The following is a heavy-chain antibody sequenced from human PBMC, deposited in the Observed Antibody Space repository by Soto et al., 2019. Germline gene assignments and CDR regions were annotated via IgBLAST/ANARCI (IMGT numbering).Heavy chain of an antibody. Sequence: EVHLVASGGGLVQPGGSLRLSCVASGFTFDYYWMHWVRQAPGEGLMWVSRLQTDGSHPDYAASVKGRFTISRDNAKKTLYLQMHHLTVEDPAGYSGARGGDKDYWGQGTRVNASS. CDR3: ARGGDKDY. D-gene: IGHD2-21*02. V-gene: IGHV3-74*01. CDR1: GFTFDYYW. J-gene: IGHJ4*02. CDR2: LQTDGSHP.